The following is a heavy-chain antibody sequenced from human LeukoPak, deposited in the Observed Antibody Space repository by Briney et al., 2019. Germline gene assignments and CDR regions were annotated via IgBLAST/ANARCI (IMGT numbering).Heavy chain of an antibody. Sequence: GGSLRLSCAASGLSFSSYAMSWVRQAPGKGLEWVSVISSSADSTYYADSVKGRFTISRDNSKNMLYLRMHSLRAEDTAVYYCAKNGLWFGELLGDYWGQGTLVTVSS. D-gene: IGHD3-10*01. CDR3: AKNGLWFGELLGDY. V-gene: IGHV3-23*01. CDR2: ISSSADST. CDR1: GLSFSSYA. J-gene: IGHJ4*02.